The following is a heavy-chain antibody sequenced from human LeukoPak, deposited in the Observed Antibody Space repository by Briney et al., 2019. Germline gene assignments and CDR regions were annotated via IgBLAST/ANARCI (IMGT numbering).Heavy chain of an antibody. J-gene: IGHJ3*02. Sequence: PGGSLRLSCAASGFTFSSYSMNWVRQAPGKGLEWVSSISSSSSYIYYADSVKGRFTISRDSAKTSLYLQMNSLRAEDTAVYYCARFRIVGATSDAFDIWGQGTMVTVSS. CDR1: GFTFSSYS. CDR3: ARFRIVGATSDAFDI. V-gene: IGHV3-21*01. D-gene: IGHD1-26*01. CDR2: ISSSSSYI.